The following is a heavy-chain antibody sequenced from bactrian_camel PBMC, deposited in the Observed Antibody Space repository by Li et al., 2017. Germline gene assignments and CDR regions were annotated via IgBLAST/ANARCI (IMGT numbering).Heavy chain of an antibody. D-gene: IGHD6*01. CDR2: FERDGTT. CDR3: ASRYGGTWEWRY. J-gene: IGHJ4*01. CDR1: GYTFSSYC. Sequence: HVQLVESGGGSVQAGGSLRLSCAASGYTFSSYCMGWFRQAPGKEREGVAAFERDGTTTYADSVKGRFTISKDNAKNTLYLQMDNLQPEDTAMYYCASRYGGTWEWRYWGQGTQVTVS. V-gene: IGHV3S55*01.